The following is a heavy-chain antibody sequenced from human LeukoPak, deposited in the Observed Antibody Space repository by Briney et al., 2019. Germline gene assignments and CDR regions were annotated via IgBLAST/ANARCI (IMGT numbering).Heavy chain of an antibody. Sequence: TSETLSLTCSLSGASVSSDYGMWIRQSPGGGLEWIGYTHYRGDINYNPSLKSRLTMSVDASSNQVSRKLSSATAADAAVYYCGRNLGSGSDHWGKGTLVTVSS. V-gene: IGHV4-59*02. CDR2: THYRGDI. D-gene: IGHD3-10*01. CDR1: GASVSSDY. J-gene: IGHJ4*02. CDR3: GRNLGSGSDH.